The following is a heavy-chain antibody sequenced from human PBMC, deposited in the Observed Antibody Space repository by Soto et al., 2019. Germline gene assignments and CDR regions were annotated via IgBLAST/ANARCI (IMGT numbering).Heavy chain of an antibody. Sequence: GGSLRLSCAAYGFTFSSCSMNWVRQAPGKGLEWVSSISSSSSYIYYADSVKGRFTISRDNAKNSLYLQMNSLRAEDTAVYYCAREGVQHGSGPYYYYGMDVWGQGTTVTVSS. D-gene: IGHD3-10*01. V-gene: IGHV3-21*01. CDR1: GFTFSSCS. CDR2: ISSSSSYI. CDR3: AREGVQHGSGPYYYYGMDV. J-gene: IGHJ6*01.